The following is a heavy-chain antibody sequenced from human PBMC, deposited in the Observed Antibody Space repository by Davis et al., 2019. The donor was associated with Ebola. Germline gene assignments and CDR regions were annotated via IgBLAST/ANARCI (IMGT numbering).Heavy chain of an antibody. V-gene: IGHV4-59*01. CDR2: IYYSGST. CDR1: GVSITSYY. J-gene: IGHJ4*02. D-gene: IGHD3-3*01. CDR3: ARVSDTIFGVGEIDY. Sequence: SETLSLTCTVSGVSITSYYWSWVRQPPGKGLEWIGRIYYSGSTNYNPSLKSRVTISVDTSKNQFSLKLSSVTAADTAVYYCARVSDTIFGVGEIDYWGQGTLVTVSS.